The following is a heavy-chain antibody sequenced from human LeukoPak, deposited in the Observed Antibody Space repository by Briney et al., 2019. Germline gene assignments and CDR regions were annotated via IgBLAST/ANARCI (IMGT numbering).Heavy chain of an antibody. CDR3: AKTDGRVATIWPYYYGMDV. V-gene: IGHV3-23*01. CDR1: GFTFSSYA. D-gene: IGHD5-12*01. Sequence: PGGSLRLSCAASGFTFSSYAMSWVRQATGKGLEWVSDISGSGGSTYYADSDKGRFTISRDNSKNTLYLQMNSLRAEDTAVYYCAKTDGRVATIWPYYYGMDVWGQGTTVTVSS. J-gene: IGHJ6*02. CDR2: ISGSGGST.